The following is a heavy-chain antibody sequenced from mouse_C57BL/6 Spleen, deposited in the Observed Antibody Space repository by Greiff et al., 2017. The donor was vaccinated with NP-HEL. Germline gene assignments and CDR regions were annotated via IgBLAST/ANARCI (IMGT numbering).Heavy chain of an antibody. V-gene: IGHV1-80*01. CDR1: GYAFSSYW. CDR3: ARGNYYGSRAWFAY. Sequence: QVHVKQSGAELVKPGASVKISCKASGYAFSSYWMNWVKQRPGKGLEWIGQIYPGDGDTNYNGKFKGKATLTADKSSSTAYMQLSSLTSEDSAVYFGARGNYYGSRAWFAYWGQGTLVTVSA. CDR2: IYPGDGDT. J-gene: IGHJ3*01. D-gene: IGHD1-1*01.